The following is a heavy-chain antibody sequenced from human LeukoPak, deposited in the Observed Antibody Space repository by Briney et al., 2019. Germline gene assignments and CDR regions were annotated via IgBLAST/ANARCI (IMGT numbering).Heavy chain of an antibody. D-gene: IGHD2-15*01. V-gene: IGHV3-48*03. CDR2: FSISGSTI. CDR3: ARAAYFDY. Sequence: GGSLRLSCAASGFTFSSYEMNWVRQAPGKGLEWVSYFSISGSTIYYADSVKGRFTISRDNAKNSLYLQMNSLRAEDTAVYYCARAAYFDYWGQGTLVTVSS. CDR1: GFTFSSYE. J-gene: IGHJ4*02.